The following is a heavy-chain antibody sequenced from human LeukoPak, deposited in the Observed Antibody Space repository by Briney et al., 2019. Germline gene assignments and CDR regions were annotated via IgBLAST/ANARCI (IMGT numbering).Heavy chain of an antibody. V-gene: IGHV3-21*01. Sequence: GGLRLSCAASGFTFSNYNMNWVRQAPGKGLEWVSAFSGSGGGTYYADSVKGRFTISRDNAKNSLYLQMNSLRAEDTAVYYCARAPMVRGVDDAFDIWGQGTMVTVSS. CDR2: FSGSGGGT. D-gene: IGHD3-10*01. CDR1: GFTFSNYN. CDR3: ARAPMVRGVDDAFDI. J-gene: IGHJ3*02.